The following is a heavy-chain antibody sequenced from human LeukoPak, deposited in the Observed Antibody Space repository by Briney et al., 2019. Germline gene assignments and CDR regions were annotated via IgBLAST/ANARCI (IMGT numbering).Heavy chain of an antibody. Sequence: PSETLSLTCAVYGGSISGYYWSWIRQPPGKGLEWIGEINHSGSTNYNPSLKSRVTISVDTSKNQFSLKLSSVTAADTAVYYCARLLPPVYYYGSGSYSRFDPWAREPWSPSPQ. CDR2: INHSGST. CDR1: GGSISGYY. D-gene: IGHD3-10*01. J-gene: IGHJ5*02. V-gene: IGHV4-34*01. CDR3: ARLLPPVYYYGSGSYSRFDP.